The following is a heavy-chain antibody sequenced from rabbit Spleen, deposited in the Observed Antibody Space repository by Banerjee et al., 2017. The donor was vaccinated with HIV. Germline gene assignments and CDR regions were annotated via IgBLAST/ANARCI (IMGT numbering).Heavy chain of an antibody. CDR3: ARDSGSSFSSYGMDL. Sequence: QSLEESGGDLVKPGASLTLTCTASGVSFSSNHYMCWVRQAPGKGLEWIACIEGGSSAFSYFASWAKGRFTISKTSSTMVTLQMTSLTAADTATYFCARDSGSSFSSYGMDLWGPGTLVTVS. J-gene: IGHJ6*01. D-gene: IGHD8-1*01. V-gene: IGHV1S40*01. CDR1: GVSFSSNHY. CDR2: IEGGSSAFS.